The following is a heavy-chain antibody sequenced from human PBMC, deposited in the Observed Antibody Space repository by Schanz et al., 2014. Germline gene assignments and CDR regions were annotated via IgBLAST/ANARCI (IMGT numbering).Heavy chain of an antibody. J-gene: IGHJ4*02. V-gene: IGHV3-11*06. CDR2: VSSNNIYT. D-gene: IGHD6-19*01. Sequence: QVQLVESGGGLVKPGGSLRLSCKASGFTFSDYYMTWIRQAPGKGLEWVSYVSSNNIYTKYADSVRGRFTISRDNAKNTLYLQMNSLRPEDTALYYCVGIHVAVAEAFYWGQGALVIVS. CDR3: VGIHVAVAEAFY. CDR1: GFTFSDYY.